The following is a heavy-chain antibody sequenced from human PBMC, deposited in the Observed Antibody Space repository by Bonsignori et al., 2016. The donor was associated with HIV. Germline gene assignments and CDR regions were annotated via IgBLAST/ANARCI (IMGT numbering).Heavy chain of an antibody. J-gene: IGHJ5*02. CDR2: INPKSGGT. CDR1: GYTFTGYF. CDR3: ARDYMTLYNWFDP. V-gene: IGHV1-2*02. Sequence: ASVKVSCKASGYTFTGYFIHWVRQAPGQGLEWMGWINPKSGGTNFAQKFQGRVTMTGDTSISTAYMELSSLRSDDTAVYYCARDYMTLYNWFDPWGQGTLVTVSS. D-gene: IGHD4-11*01.